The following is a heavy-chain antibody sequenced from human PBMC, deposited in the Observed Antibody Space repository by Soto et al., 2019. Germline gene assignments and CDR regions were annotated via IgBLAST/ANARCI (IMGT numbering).Heavy chain of an antibody. CDR2: INPNSGGT. D-gene: IGHD2-21*02. CDR1: GYTFTSYA. V-gene: IGHV1-2*04. J-gene: IGHJ6*02. Sequence: ASVKVSCKASGYTFTSYAMHWVRQAPGQRLEWMGWINPNSGGTNYAQKFQGWVTMTRDTSISTAYMELSRLRSDDTAVYYCARSAFGGDLPYGMDVWGQGTTVTVSS. CDR3: ARSAFGGDLPYGMDV.